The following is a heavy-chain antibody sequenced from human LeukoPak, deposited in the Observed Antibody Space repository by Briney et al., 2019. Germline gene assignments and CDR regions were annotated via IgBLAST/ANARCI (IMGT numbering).Heavy chain of an antibody. J-gene: IGHJ6*02. CDR1: GYTFTGYY. D-gene: IGHD2-15*01. Sequence: ASVKVSFKASGYTFTGYYMHWVRQAPGQGLEWMGWINPNSGGTNYAQKFQGRVTMTRDTSISTAYMELSRLRSDDTAVYYCARDLVVVVAASLYGMDVWGQGTTVTVSS. V-gene: IGHV1-2*02. CDR2: INPNSGGT. CDR3: ARDLVVVVAASLYGMDV.